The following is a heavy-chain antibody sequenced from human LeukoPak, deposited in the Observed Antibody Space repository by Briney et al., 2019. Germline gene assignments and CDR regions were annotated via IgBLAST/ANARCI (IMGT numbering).Heavy chain of an antibody. J-gene: IGHJ4*02. CDR2: ISSSSSYI. CDR1: GFTFSSYS. D-gene: IGHD5-12*01. V-gene: IGHV3-21*01. CDR3: VSISGYDWGHFDY. Sequence: KPGGSLRLSCAASGFTFSSYSMNWVRQAPGKGLEWVSSISSSSSYIYYADSVKGRFTISRDNAKNSLYLQMNSLRAEDTAVYYCVSISGYDWGHFDYWGQGTLVTVSS.